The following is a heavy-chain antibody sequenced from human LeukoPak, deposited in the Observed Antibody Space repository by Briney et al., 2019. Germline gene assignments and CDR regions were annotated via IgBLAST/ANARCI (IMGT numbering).Heavy chain of an antibody. D-gene: IGHD3-3*01. V-gene: IGHV3-33*01. Sequence: GGSLRLSCAASGFTFSSYGMHWVRQAPGKGLEWVAVIWYDGSNKYYADSVKGRFTISRDNSKNTLYLQMNSLRAEDTAVYYCARESRYYDFWTAFDCWGQGTLVTVSS. CDR1: GFTFSSYG. CDR2: IWYDGSNK. CDR3: ARESRYYDFWTAFDC. J-gene: IGHJ4*02.